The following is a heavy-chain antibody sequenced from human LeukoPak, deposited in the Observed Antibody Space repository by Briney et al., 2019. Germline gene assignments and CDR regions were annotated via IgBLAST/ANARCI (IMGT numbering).Heavy chain of an antibody. Sequence: GSLRLSCAASGFTFSDYYMSWIRQAPGKGLEWVSYISSSGSTIYYADSVKGRFTISRDNAKNSLYLQMNSLRAEDTAVYYCARSGLKLGAYYYYMDVWGKGTTATVSS. CDR3: ARSGLKLGAYYYYMDV. J-gene: IGHJ6*03. CDR1: GFTFSDYY. D-gene: IGHD3-10*01. V-gene: IGHV3-11*04. CDR2: ISSSGSTI.